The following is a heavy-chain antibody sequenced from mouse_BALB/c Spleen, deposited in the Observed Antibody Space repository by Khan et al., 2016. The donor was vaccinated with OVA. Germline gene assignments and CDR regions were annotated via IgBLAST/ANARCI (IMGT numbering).Heavy chain of an antibody. CDR1: GYIFTSYW. J-gene: IGHJ2*01. CDR3: TRDRIDY. V-gene: IGHV1-7*01. CDR2: INPTSGYT. Sequence: QVQLKQSGAELVRPGASVKLSCKTSGYIFTSYWIHWVKQRPGQGLEWIGYINPTSGYTDYNEKFKDRATLSADKSSSTAYMQLSSLTSEDSAVYYCTRDRIDYWGQGTTLTVSS.